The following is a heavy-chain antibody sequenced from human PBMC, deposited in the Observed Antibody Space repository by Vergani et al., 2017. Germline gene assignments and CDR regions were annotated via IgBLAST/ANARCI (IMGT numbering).Heavy chain of an antibody. CDR1: GGTFSSYA. CDR2: IIPSFGTA. D-gene: IGHD3-9*01. Sequence: QVQLVQSGAEVKKPGSSVKVSCKASGGTFSSYAISWVRQAPGQGLEWMGGIIPSFGTANYAQKFQGRVTITADESTSTAYMELSSLRSEDTSVYYCAREPYYDILTGNYYYYGMDVWGQGTTVTVAS. J-gene: IGHJ6*02. CDR3: AREPYYDILTGNYYYYGMDV. V-gene: IGHV1-69*01.